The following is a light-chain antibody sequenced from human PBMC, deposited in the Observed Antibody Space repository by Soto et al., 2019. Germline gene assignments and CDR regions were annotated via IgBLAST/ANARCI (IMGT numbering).Light chain of an antibody. CDR3: QQSFGTPPT. CDR1: QSISDN. V-gene: IGKV1-39*01. Sequence: DIQMTQSPSSLSASVGDRVTITCRASQSISDNLNWYQHKPGTAPNLLIYAASSLQSGVPSRFSGSGSGTDFTLTNSSLQPEDFVTYYCQQSFGTPPTFGGGTKVEIK. J-gene: IGKJ4*01. CDR2: AAS.